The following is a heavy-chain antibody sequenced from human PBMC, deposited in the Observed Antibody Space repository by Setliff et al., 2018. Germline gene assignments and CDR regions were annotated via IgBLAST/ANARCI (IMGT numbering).Heavy chain of an antibody. CDR3: VRTDYSDGRYSMDV. CDR1: GGSISSGSDY. J-gene: IGHJ6*03. CDR2: IYTRGIT. D-gene: IGHD6-19*01. Sequence: PSETLSLTCSVSGGSISSGSDYWTWIRQPAGKGLEWIGHIYTRGITNYNPSLKSRVTISVDKSTNQFSLKLNSVTAADTAVYYCVRTDYSDGRYSMDVWGKGATVTVSS. V-gene: IGHV4-61*09.